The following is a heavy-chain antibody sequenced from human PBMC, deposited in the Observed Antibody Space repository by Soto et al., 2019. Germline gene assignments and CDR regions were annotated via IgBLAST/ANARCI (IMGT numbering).Heavy chain of an antibody. CDR3: ARDLDFWSGYYTYYYYYYGMDV. CDR2: ISAYNGNT. D-gene: IGHD3-3*01. J-gene: IGHJ6*02. V-gene: IGHV1-18*04. Sequence: ASVKVSCKASGYTFTSYGISWVRQAPGQGLEWMGWISAYNGNTNYAQKLQGRVTMTTDTSTSTAYMELRSLISDDTPVYYCARDLDFWSGYYTYYYYYYGMDVWGQGTTVTVSS. CDR1: GYTFTSYG.